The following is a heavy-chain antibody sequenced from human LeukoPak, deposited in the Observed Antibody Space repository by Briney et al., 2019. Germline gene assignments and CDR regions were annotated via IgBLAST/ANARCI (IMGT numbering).Heavy chain of an antibody. CDR2: IKEDGSEK. CDR3: AVPMRFDY. CDR1: GFTFSAYG. J-gene: IGHJ4*02. V-gene: IGHV3-7*05. Sequence: GGSLRLSCAASGFTFSAYGMHWVRQAPGKGLEWVANIKEDGSEKYYVDSVKGRFTISRDNAKNSLYLQMNSLRAEDTAVYYCAVPMRFDYWGQGTLVTVSS.